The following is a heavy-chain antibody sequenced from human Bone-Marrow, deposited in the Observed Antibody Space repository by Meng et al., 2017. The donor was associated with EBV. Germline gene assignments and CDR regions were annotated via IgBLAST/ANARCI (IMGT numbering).Heavy chain of an antibody. CDR2: ISSSGSTI. Sequence: QVQLVGAGGGLVKPGGSLRLSCAASGFTFSDYYMSWIRQAPGKGLEWVSYISSSGSTIYYADSVKGRFTISRDNAKNTLHVQMNSLRAEDTAVYYCAKLRSGWLAFDYWGQGTLVTVSS. D-gene: IGHD6-19*01. CDR1: GFTFSDYY. V-gene: IGHV3-11*01. CDR3: AKLRSGWLAFDY. J-gene: IGHJ4*02.